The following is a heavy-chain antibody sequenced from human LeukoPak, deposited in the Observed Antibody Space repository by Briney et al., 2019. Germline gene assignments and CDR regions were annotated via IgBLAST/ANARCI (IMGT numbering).Heavy chain of an antibody. J-gene: IGHJ3*01. V-gene: IGHV3-74*01. CDR3: ARGGHKDALDL. CDR1: GFTFSSYW. Sequence: GGSLRLSCAASGFTFSSYWMYWVRQVPGKGLEYVSRIVNDGSGTTYAGSVKGRFTISRDNGNNGVFLQMSSLRAEDAAKDYDARGGHKDALDLGGQGTMVTVSS. CDR2: IVNDGSGT.